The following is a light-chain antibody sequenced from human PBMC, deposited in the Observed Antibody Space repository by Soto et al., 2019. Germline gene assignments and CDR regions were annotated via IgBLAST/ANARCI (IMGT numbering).Light chain of an antibody. J-gene: IGKJ1*01. V-gene: IGKV1-5*03. CDR1: QSISSG. Sequence: DIQMTQSPSTLSASVGDRVTITCRASQSISSGLAWYQQKPGKAPKLLIYKASRLESGVPSRFSGSGSGLEFTITISALHPDDFGTYYCQQDHSSPTFGQGTKVEIK. CDR2: KAS. CDR3: QQDHSSPT.